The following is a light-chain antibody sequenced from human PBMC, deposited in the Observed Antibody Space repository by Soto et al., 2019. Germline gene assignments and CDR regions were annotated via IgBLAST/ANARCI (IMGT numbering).Light chain of an antibody. CDR2: GAS. Sequence: DIQMTQSPSSMSGSVGDRFTITCRASRGISNFLAWFQQKPGRVPRRLIYGASSLQSGVPSRFSGTGSGTEFTLTISSLQPEDFATYYCLQHNTYYITFGQGTRLEIK. CDR3: LQHNTYYIT. J-gene: IGKJ5*01. CDR1: RGISNF. V-gene: IGKV1-17*03.